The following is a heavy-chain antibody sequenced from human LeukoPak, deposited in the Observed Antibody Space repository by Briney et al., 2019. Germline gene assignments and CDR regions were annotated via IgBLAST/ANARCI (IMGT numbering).Heavy chain of an antibody. CDR3: VVPAANDAFDI. V-gene: IGHV3-21*01. CDR2: ISSSSSYI. Sequence: GGSLRLSCAASGFTFSSYSMNWVRQAPGKGLEWVSSISSSSSYIYYADSVKGRFTVSRDNAKNSLYLQMNSLRAEDTAVYYCVVPAANDAFDIWGQGTMVTVSS. D-gene: IGHD2-2*01. CDR1: GFTFSSYS. J-gene: IGHJ3*02.